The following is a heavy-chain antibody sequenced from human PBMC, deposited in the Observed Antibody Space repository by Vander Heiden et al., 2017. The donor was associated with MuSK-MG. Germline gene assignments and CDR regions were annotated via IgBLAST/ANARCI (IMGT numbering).Heavy chain of an antibody. CDR2: ISSSSSYT. CDR3: AKNLYYYDSSGSIAY. CDR1: GFTFSDYY. V-gene: IGHV3-11*06. J-gene: IGHJ4*02. D-gene: IGHD3-22*01. Sequence: QVQLVESGGGLVKPGGSLRLSCAAPGFTFSDYYMSWIRQAPGKGLEWVSYISSSSSYTNYADSVKGRFTISRDNAKNSLYLQMNSLRAEDTAVYYCAKNLYYYDSSGSIAYWGQGTLVTVSS.